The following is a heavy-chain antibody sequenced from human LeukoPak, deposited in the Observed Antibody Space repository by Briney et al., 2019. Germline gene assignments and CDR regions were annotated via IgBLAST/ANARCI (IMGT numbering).Heavy chain of an antibody. J-gene: IGHJ4*02. D-gene: IGHD3-22*01. Sequence: ASVKVSCKASGYTFTGYYMHWVRQAPGQGLEWMGWINPNSGGTNYAQKFQGRVTMTRDTSISTAYMELSRLRSDDTAVYYCARFSTMIVVVTTPGFDYWGQGTLVTVSS. V-gene: IGHV1-2*02. CDR1: GYTFTGYY. CDR3: ARFSTMIVVVTTPGFDY. CDR2: INPNSGGT.